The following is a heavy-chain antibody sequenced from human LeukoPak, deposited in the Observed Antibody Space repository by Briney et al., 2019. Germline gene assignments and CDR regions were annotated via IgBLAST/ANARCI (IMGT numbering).Heavy chain of an antibody. V-gene: IGHV3-9*01. CDR3: AKDRGIRYYYYYGMDV. Sequence: PGGSLRLSCAASGFTFDDYAMHWVRQAPGKGLEWVSGISWNSGSIGYADSVKGRFTISRDNAKNPLYLQMNSLRAEDTALYYCAKDRGIRYYYYYGMDVWGQGTTVTVSS. CDR1: GFTFDDYA. CDR2: ISWNSGSI. J-gene: IGHJ6*02.